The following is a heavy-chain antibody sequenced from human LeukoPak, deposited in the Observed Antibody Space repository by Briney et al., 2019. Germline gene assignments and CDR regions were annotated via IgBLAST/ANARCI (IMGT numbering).Heavy chain of an antibody. CDR1: GFTFSSYA. CDR3: ARGVEMATLPLFDY. D-gene: IGHD5-24*01. J-gene: IGHJ4*02. Sequence: PGGSLRLSCAASGFTFSSYAMHWVRQAPGKGLEWVAVISYDGSNKYYADSAKGRFTISRDNFKNTLSLQMNSLRAEDTAVYYCARGVEMATLPLFDYWGQGTLVTVSS. CDR2: ISYDGSNK. V-gene: IGHV3-30*04.